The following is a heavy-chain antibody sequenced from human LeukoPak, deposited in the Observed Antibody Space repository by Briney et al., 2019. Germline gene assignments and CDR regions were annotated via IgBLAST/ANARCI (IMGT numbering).Heavy chain of an antibody. J-gene: IGHJ5*02. Sequence: SETLSLTCTVSGGSISSSSYYWGWIRQPPGKGLEWIGSIYYSGSTYYNPSLKSLVTISVDTSKNQFSLKLSSVTAADTAVYYCARDPIAAAANWFDPWGQGTLVTVSS. CDR3: ARDPIAAAANWFDP. D-gene: IGHD6-13*01. V-gene: IGHV4-39*07. CDR2: IYYSGST. CDR1: GGSISSSSYY.